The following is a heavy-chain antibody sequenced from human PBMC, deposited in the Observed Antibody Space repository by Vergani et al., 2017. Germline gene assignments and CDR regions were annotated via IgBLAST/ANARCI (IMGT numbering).Heavy chain of an antibody. CDR1: GFTFSSYW. Sequence: EVQLVESGGGLVQPGGSLRLSCAASGFTFSSYWMSWVRQAPGKGLEWVANIKQDGSEKYYVDSVKGRFTISRDNAKNSLYLQMNSLRAEDTAVYYCAREGVYYDFGSGYLNYYYYYMDVWGKGTTVTVSS. J-gene: IGHJ6*03. D-gene: IGHD3-3*01. CDR3: AREGVYYDFGSGYLNYYYYYMDV. V-gene: IGHV3-7*03. CDR2: IKQDGSEK.